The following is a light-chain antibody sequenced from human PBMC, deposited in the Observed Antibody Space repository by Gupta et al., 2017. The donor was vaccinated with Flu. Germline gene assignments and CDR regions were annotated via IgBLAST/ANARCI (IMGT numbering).Light chain of an antibody. CDR3: QQCYSTPRT. J-gene: IGKJ1*01. Sequence: AQSASVGGKVTKTCLPSKNISIYLNWYQQKAGKAPKLLIYGTSSWQSGVPARFSGSGSGTDFTLSISSLQAEDVATYFCQQCYSTPRTFGPGTKVDIK. CDR2: GTS. V-gene: IGKV1-39*01. CDR1: KNISIY.